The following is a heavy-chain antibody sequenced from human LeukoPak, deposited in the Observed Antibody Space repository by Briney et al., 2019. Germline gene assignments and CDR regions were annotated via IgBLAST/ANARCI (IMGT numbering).Heavy chain of an antibody. Sequence: GRSLRLSCAASGFTFSSYGMHWVRQAPGKGLEWVAVIWYDGSNKYYADSVKGRFTISRDNSKNTLYLQMNSLRAEDTAVYYCAIDRKMATPRSGLGYWGQGTLVTVSS. CDR1: GFTFSSYG. D-gene: IGHD5-24*01. V-gene: IGHV3-33*01. CDR3: AIDRKMATPRSGLGY. J-gene: IGHJ4*02. CDR2: IWYDGSNK.